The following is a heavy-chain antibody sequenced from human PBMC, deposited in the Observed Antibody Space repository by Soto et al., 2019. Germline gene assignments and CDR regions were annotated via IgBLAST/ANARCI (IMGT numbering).Heavy chain of an antibody. J-gene: IGHJ6*02. V-gene: IGHV4-39*01. CDR3: AMPYYYYYGMDV. Sequence: HSGTLDIPCAVPGGSISCSSYYWGWIRQPPGKGLEWIGSIYYSGSTYYNPSLKSRVTISVDTSKNQFSLKLSSVTAADTAVYYCAMPYYYYYGMDVWGQGTTVTVAS. CDR1: GGSISCSSYY. CDR2: IYYSGST.